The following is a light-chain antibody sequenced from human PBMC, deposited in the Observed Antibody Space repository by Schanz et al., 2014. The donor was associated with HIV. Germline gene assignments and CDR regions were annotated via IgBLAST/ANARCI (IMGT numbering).Light chain of an antibody. V-gene: IGKV1-5*03. J-gene: IGKJ1*01. CDR3: QQYKTHSWT. CDR1: QSISTW. CDR2: EAS. Sequence: IQMTQSRSTLSASVGDRVTITCRASQSISTWLAWYQHKPGRAPKLLIYEASNLETGVPSRFSGSGSGTEFTLTINSLQADDFGTYFCQQYKTHSWTFGPGTTVENK.